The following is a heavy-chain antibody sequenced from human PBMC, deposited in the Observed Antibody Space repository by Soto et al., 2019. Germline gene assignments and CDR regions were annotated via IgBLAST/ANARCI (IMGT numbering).Heavy chain of an antibody. V-gene: IGHV3-53*01. D-gene: IGHD2-15*01. CDR1: GFTVSSNY. CDR2: IYSGGST. CDR3: AREGICSGGSCYRGGDV. J-gene: IGHJ6*02. Sequence: GGSLRLSCAASGFTVSSNYMSWVRQAPGKGLEWVSVIYSGGSTYYADSVKGRFTISRDNSKNTLYLQMNSLRAEDTAVYYCAREGICSGGSCYRGGDVWGQGTTVTVSS.